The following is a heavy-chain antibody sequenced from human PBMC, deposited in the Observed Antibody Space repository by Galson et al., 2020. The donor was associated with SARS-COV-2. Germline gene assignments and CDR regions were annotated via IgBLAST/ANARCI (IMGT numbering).Heavy chain of an antibody. CDR1: GGSISSGGYS. Sequence: SETLSLTCTVSGGSISSGGYSWSWIRQPPGKGLEWIGYIYHSGTTYYNPSLKSRVTMSVDRSKNQFSLRLSSVTAADTAVYYCSRGIGPMVRGVVSPYYFDSWGQGALVTVSS. CDR3: SRGIGPMVRGVVSPYYFDS. CDR2: IYHSGTT. V-gene: IGHV4-30-2*01. D-gene: IGHD3-10*01. J-gene: IGHJ4*02.